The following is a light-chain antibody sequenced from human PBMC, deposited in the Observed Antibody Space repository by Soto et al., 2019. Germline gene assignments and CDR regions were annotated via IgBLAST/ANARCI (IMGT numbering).Light chain of an antibody. CDR1: QSVSNF. J-gene: IGKJ5*01. Sequence: EIVLTQSPATLSLSPGERATLSCRASQSVSNFLAWYQQKPGQAPRLVIYDASKRATGIPVRFSGSGSGTDFTLTISSLQPEDFATYYCQQSYSTPITFGQGTRLEIK. CDR2: DAS. V-gene: IGKV3-11*01. CDR3: QQSYSTPIT.